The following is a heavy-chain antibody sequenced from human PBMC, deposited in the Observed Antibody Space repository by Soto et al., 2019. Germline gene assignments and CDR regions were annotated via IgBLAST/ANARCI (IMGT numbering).Heavy chain of an antibody. CDR1: GITFTTYC. CDR2: VSYDGSHK. J-gene: IGHJ4*02. Sequence: QVQLVQSGGGVIQPGTSLRLSCAASGITFTTYCMHWVRQTPGKGLEWVAVVSYDGSHKYYADSVKGRFTISRDDSENTLYLQMNSLRVEDTAVYYCAKEMYPRTVLDSSSPWGDYWGQGTLVTVSS. CDR3: AKEMYPRTVLDSSSPWGDY. V-gene: IGHV3-30*18. D-gene: IGHD6-6*01.